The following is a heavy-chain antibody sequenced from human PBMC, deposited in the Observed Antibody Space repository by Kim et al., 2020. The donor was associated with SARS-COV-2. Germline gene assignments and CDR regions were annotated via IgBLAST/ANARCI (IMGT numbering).Heavy chain of an antibody. J-gene: IGHJ4*02. Sequence: FTISRDNSKNTLYLQMNSLRAEDTAVYYCARAKNYDILTGYYYAGGYFDYWGQGTLVTVSS. D-gene: IGHD3-9*01. V-gene: IGHV3-30*07. CDR3: ARAKNYDILTGYYYAGGYFDY.